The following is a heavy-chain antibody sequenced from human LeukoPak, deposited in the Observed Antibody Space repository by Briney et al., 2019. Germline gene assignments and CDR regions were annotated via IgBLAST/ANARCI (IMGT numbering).Heavy chain of an antibody. CDR3: ARSGGSSRLPYYYYDMDV. J-gene: IGHJ6*02. D-gene: IGHD6-13*01. CDR2: ISGSGGST. V-gene: IGHV3-23*01. Sequence: PGGSLRLSCAASGFTFSSYAMSWVRQAPGKGLEWVSAISGSGGSTYYADSVKGRFTISRDNSKNTLYLQMNSLRAEDTAVYYCARSGGSSRLPYYYYDMDVWGQGTTVTVSS. CDR1: GFTFSSYA.